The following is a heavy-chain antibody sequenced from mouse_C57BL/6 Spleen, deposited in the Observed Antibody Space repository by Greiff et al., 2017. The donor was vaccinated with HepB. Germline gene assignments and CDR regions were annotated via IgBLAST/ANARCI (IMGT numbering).Heavy chain of an antibody. V-gene: IGHV1-82*01. CDR2: IYPGDGDT. Sequence: QVQLQQSGPELVKPGASVKISCKASGYAFSSSWMNWVKQRPGKGLEWIGRIYPGDGDTNYNGKFKGKATLTADKSSSTAYMQLSSLTSEDSAVYFCARDGDYGSSSDYWGQGTTLTVSS. CDR3: ARDGDYGSSSDY. D-gene: IGHD1-1*01. J-gene: IGHJ2*01. CDR1: GYAFSSSW.